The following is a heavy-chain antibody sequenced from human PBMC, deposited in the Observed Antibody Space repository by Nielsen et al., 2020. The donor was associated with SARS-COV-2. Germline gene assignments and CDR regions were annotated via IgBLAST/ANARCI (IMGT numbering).Heavy chain of an antibody. CDR3: ASCCSSWHGYFDL. Sequence: GESLKISCAASGFAVNNYYMTWVRQAPGKGLEWVSVIFGGSDTYYADSVKGRFTISRDNSKNTLHLQMNRLRAQDTALYHCASCCSSWHGYFDLWGRGTLVTVSS. D-gene: IGHD6-13*01. J-gene: IGHJ2*01. CDR2: IFGGSDT. V-gene: IGHV3-66*01. CDR1: GFAVNNYY.